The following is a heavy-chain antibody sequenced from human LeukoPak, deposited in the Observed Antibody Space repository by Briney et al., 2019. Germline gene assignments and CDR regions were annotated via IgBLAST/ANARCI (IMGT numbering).Heavy chain of an antibody. CDR2: IYSGGST. Sequence: GGSQRLSCAASGFTVSSNYMSWVRQAPGKGLEWVSVIYSGGSTYYADSVKGRFTISRDNSKNTLYLQMNSLRAEDTAVYYCARTVGYSYGFFDYWGQGTLVTVSS. J-gene: IGHJ4*02. V-gene: IGHV3-53*01. CDR3: ARTVGYSYGFFDY. D-gene: IGHD5-18*01. CDR1: GFTVSSNY.